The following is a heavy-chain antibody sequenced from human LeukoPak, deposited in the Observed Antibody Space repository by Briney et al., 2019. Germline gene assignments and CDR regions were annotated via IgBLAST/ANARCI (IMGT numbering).Heavy chain of an antibody. CDR2: INQDGSEK. CDR1: GFSFCSYW. CDR3: ATWTGTTPY. D-gene: IGHD1-1*01. J-gene: IGHJ4*02. Sequence: GGPLRLSPAASGFSFCSYWMSGVRQAPGKGLEWVANINQDGSEKYYVDSVKGRFTISRDNAKNSLYLQMNSLRVEDTAVYYCATWTGTTPYWGQGTLVTVSS. V-gene: IGHV3-7*03.